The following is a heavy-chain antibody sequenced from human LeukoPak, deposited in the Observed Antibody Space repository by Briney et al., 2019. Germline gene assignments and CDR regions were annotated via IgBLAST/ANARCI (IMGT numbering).Heavy chain of an antibody. CDR1: GFRLRDYT. D-gene: IGHD1/OR15-1a*01. Sequence: GGSLRLSCAASGFRLRDYTMNWVRQASGKGLEWLASISSSSSYIYFADSVRGRFTISRDNAKNSLYLQMNSLRAEDTAVYYCAKDSPSRTATTEVPVDCWGQGTLVTVSS. CDR2: ISSSSSYI. V-gene: IGHV3-21*01. CDR3: AKDSPSRTATTEVPVDC. J-gene: IGHJ4*02.